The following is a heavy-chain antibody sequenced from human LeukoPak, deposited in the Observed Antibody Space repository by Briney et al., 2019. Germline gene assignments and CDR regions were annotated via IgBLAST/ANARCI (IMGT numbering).Heavy chain of an antibody. CDR3: ARATTLYDFWSGYSRNNYYYGMDV. CDR1: GYTFTSYD. J-gene: IGHJ6*02. CDR2: MNPNSGNT. V-gene: IGHV1-8*01. D-gene: IGHD3-3*01. Sequence: ASVKVSCKASGYTFTSYDINWVRQATGQGLEWMGWMNPNSGNTGYAQKFQGRVTMTRNTSISTAYMELSSLRSEDTAVYYCARATTLYDFWSGYSRNNYYYGMDVWGQGTTVTVS.